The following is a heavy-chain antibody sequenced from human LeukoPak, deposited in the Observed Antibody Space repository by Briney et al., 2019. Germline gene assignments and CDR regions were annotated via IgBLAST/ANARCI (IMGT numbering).Heavy chain of an antibody. CDR3: ARDGRYDFWSGYSAGYFDL. Sequence: GGSLRLSCAASGFTFSSYWMSWVRQAPGKGLEWVANIKQDGSEKYYVDSVKGRFTISGDNAKNSLYLQMNSLRAEDTAVYYCARDGRYDFWSGYSAGYFDLWGRGTLVTVSS. D-gene: IGHD3-3*01. CDR1: GFTFSSYW. CDR2: IKQDGSEK. J-gene: IGHJ2*01. V-gene: IGHV3-7*01.